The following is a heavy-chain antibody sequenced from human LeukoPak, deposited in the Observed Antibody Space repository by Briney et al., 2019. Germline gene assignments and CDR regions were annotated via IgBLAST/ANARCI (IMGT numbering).Heavy chain of an antibody. D-gene: IGHD2-21*01. J-gene: IGHJ5*02. CDR2: IYYSGST. Sequence: SETLSLTCTVSGGSISSYYWGWIRQPPGKGLEWIGSIYYSGSTYYNPSLKSRVTISVDTSKNQFSLKLSSVTAADTAVYYCARHGSYSLSVWFDPWGQGTLVTVSS. CDR1: GGSISSYY. V-gene: IGHV4-39*01. CDR3: ARHGSYSLSVWFDP.